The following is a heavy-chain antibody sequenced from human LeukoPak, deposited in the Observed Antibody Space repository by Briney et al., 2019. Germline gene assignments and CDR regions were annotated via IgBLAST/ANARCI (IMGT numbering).Heavy chain of an antibody. Sequence: SETLSLTCTVSGGSISSYYWSWIRQPPGKGLEWIWYIYYSGSTNYNPSLKSRVTISVDTSKNQFSLKLSSVTAADTAVYYCARQGTGEDFDAFDIWGQGTMVTVSS. V-gene: IGHV4-59*08. CDR1: GGSISSYY. CDR3: ARQGTGEDFDAFDI. D-gene: IGHD1/OR15-1a*01. CDR2: IYYSGST. J-gene: IGHJ3*02.